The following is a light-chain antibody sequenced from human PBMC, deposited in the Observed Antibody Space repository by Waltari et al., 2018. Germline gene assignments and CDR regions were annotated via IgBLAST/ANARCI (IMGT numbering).Light chain of an antibody. CDR3: CSYAGSSTSVI. Sequence: QSALTQPDSVSGSPGQSITISCTGTSSDVGSYNLASWYQQHPGKAPKLMIYEGSKRPSGISNRFSGSKSGNTASLTISGLQAEDEADYYCCSYAGSSTSVIFGGGTKLTVL. CDR2: EGS. J-gene: IGLJ2*01. V-gene: IGLV2-23*01. CDR1: SSDVGSYNL.